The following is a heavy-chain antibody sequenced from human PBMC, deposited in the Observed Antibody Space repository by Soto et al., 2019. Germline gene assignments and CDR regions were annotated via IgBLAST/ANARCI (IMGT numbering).Heavy chain of an antibody. CDR1: GFTFSSYG. D-gene: IGHD2-21*01. CDR3: AKDAIPSDYYGMDV. V-gene: IGHV3-30*18. Sequence: QVQLVESGGGVVQPGRSLRLSCAASGFTFSSYGMHWVRQAPGKGLEWVAVISYDGSNKYYADSEKGRFTISRDNSKNTLYLQMNSLRAEDTAVYYCAKDAIPSDYYGMDVWGQGTTVTVSS. J-gene: IGHJ6*02. CDR2: ISYDGSNK.